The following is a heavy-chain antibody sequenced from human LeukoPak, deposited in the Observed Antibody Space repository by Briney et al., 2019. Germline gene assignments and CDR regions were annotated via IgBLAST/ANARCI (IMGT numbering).Heavy chain of an antibody. J-gene: IGHJ4*02. V-gene: IGHV4-61*01. CDR3: ARCPTVTTPFDY. CDR1: GGSISSGSYY. D-gene: IGHD4-17*01. CDR2: IYYSGST. Sequence: PSETLSLTCTVSGGSISSGSYYWSWIRQPPGKGLEWIGYIYYSGSTNYNPSLKSRVTISVDTSKNQFSLKLSSVTAADTAVYYCARCPTVTTPFDYWGQGTLVTVSS.